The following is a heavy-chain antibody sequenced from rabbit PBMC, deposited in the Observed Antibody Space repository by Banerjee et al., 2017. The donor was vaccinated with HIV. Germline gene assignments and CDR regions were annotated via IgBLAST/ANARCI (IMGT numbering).Heavy chain of an antibody. D-gene: IGHD6-1*01. Sequence: QSLEESGGGLVQPEGSLALTCKASGFTISSSYYMCWVRQAPGKGLEWIGCIYTGSGSTYYASWAKGRFTISKTSSTTVTLQMISLTAADTATYFCARSRDYSYVVGDYGYGAFDPWGPGTLVTVS. CDR3: ARSRDYSYVVGDYGYGAFDP. CDR2: IYTGSGST. J-gene: IGHJ2*01. CDR1: GFTISSSYY. V-gene: IGHV1S40*01.